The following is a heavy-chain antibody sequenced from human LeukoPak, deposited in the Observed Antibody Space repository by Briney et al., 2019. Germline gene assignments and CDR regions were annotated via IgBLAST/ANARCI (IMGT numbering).Heavy chain of an antibody. D-gene: IGHD3-10*01. J-gene: IGHJ6*02. CDR3: SRITMVRGVLPYGMDV. Sequence: PSETLSLTCTVSGYSISSGYYWGWTRQPPGKGLEWIGSIYHSGSTYYNPSLKSRVTISLDTSKNQFSLKLSSVTAADTAVYYCSRITMVRGVLPYGMDVWGQGTTVTVSS. CDR2: IYHSGST. CDR1: GYSISSGYY. V-gene: IGHV4-38-2*02.